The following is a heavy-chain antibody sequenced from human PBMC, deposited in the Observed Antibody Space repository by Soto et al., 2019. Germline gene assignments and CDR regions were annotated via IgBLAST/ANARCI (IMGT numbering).Heavy chain of an antibody. D-gene: IGHD3-9*01. CDR3: ARDRVTIFGMDV. CDR1: GFTFSSYE. CDR2: ISSSGSTI. J-gene: IGHJ6*02. V-gene: IGHV3-48*03. Sequence: GGSLRLSCAASGFTFSSYEMNWVRQAPGKGLEWVSYISSSGSTIYYADSVKGRFTISRDNAKNSLYLQMNSLRAEDTAVYYCARDRVTIFGMDVWGQGTTVTVSS.